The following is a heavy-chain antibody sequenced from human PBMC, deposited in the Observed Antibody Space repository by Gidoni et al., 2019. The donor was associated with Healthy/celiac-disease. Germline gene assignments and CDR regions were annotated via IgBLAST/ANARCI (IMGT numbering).Heavy chain of an antibody. Sequence: EVQLVESGGGLVKPGGSLRLSCAASGFTFSSYSMNWVRQAPGKGLEWVSSISSSSSYIYYADSVKGRFTISRDNAKNSLYLQMNSLRAEDTAVYYCARGTIFGVVIHYYGMDVWGQGTTVTVSS. J-gene: IGHJ6*02. V-gene: IGHV3-21*01. CDR1: GFTFSSYS. CDR3: ARGTIFGVVIHYYGMDV. CDR2: ISSSSSYI. D-gene: IGHD3-3*01.